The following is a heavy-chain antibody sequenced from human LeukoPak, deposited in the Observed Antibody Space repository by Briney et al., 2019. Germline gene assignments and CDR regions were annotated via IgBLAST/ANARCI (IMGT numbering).Heavy chain of an antibody. CDR1: GFTFSSYW. J-gene: IGHJ4*02. D-gene: IGHD3-22*01. CDR2: INTDGSST. Sequence: GGSLRLSCAASGFTFSSYWMHWVRQAPGKGLVWVSRINTDGSSTSYADSVKGRFTISRDNAKNTLYLQMNSLRAEDTAVYYCARDPPVAYYYDSRGPYWGQGTLVTVSS. CDR3: ARDPPVAYYYDSRGPY. V-gene: IGHV3-74*01.